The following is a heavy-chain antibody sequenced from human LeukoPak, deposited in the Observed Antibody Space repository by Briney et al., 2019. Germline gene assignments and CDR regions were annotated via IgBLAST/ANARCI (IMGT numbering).Heavy chain of an antibody. V-gene: IGHV3-30-3*01. CDR2: ISYDGSNK. D-gene: IGHD2-21*02. Sequence: GGSLRLSCAASGFTFSSYAMHWVRQAPGKGLEWVAVISYDGSNKYYTDSVKGRFTISRDNSKNTLYLQMNSLRAEDTAVYYCASGSPGGNSDYYGMDVWGQGTMVTVSS. CDR3: ASGSPGGNSDYYGMDV. J-gene: IGHJ6*02. CDR1: GFTFSSYA.